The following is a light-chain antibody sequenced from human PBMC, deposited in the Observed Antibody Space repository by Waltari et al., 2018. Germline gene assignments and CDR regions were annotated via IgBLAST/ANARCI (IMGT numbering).Light chain of an antibody. J-gene: IGKJ1*01. CDR3: QQYNNWPLLRT. CDR2: GAS. V-gene: IGKV3-15*01. Sequence: EIVMTQSPATLSESPGERATLSCRASQSVSSNLAWYQQKPGQAPRLLIYGASTRATGIPARFSGSGSGTEFTLTISSMQSEDFAVYYCQQYNNWPLLRTFGQGTKVEIK. CDR1: QSVSSN.